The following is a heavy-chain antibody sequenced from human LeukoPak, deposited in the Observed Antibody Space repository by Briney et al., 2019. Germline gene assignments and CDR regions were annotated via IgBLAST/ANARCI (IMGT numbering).Heavy chain of an antibody. CDR2: INPSGGST. Sequence: ASVKVSCKASGYTFTSYYMHLVRQAPGQGLEWMGIINPSGGSTSYAQKFQGRVTMTRDTSTSTVYMELSSLRSEGTGVYYCARDPTYSGSLLGDAFDIWGQGTMVTVSS. CDR1: GYTFTSYY. J-gene: IGHJ3*02. D-gene: IGHD1-26*01. V-gene: IGHV1-46*03. CDR3: ARDPTYSGSLLGDAFDI.